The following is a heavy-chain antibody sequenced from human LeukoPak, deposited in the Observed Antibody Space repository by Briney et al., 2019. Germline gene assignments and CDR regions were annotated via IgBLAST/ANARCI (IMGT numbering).Heavy chain of an antibody. CDR3: ARGRVVPAAMCPYFDY. D-gene: IGHD2-2*01. Sequence: GGSLRLSCAASGFTFSSYAMSWVRQAPGKGLEWVSAISGSGGSTYYADSVKGRFTISRDNSKNTLYLQMNSLRAEDTAVYYCARGRVVPAAMCPYFDYWGQGTLVTVSS. CDR2: ISGSGGST. J-gene: IGHJ4*02. CDR1: GFTFSSYA. V-gene: IGHV3-23*01.